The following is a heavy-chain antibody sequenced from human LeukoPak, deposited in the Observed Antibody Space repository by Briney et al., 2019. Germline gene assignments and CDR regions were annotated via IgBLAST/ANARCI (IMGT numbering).Heavy chain of an antibody. CDR3: ARTGSSSWYAFWFDP. V-gene: IGHV1-3*01. D-gene: IGHD6-13*01. J-gene: IGHJ5*02. Sequence: ASVKVSCKASGYTFTSYAMHWVRQAPGQRLDWMGWINAGNGNTKYSQKFQGRVTITRDTSASTAYMELSSLRSEDTAVYYCARTGSSSWYAFWFDPWGQGTLVTVSS. CDR1: GYTFTSYA. CDR2: INAGNGNT.